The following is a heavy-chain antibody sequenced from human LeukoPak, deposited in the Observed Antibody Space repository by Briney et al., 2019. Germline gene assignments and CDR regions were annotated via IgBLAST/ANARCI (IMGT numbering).Heavy chain of an antibody. J-gene: IGHJ4*02. CDR3: ARQGDTGSWYFDY. V-gene: IGHV3-30-3*01. CDR2: ISHDGSNQ. D-gene: IGHD2-21*02. CDR1: GFTFTYFA. Sequence: GGSLRPSCPVDGFTFTYFAMHWARQEPGKGLEWVAVISHDGSNQQYAASVKGQVTISRDNSKSTLYLQMDSLRAGDTAVYYCARQGDTGSWYFDYWGQGTLVTVSS.